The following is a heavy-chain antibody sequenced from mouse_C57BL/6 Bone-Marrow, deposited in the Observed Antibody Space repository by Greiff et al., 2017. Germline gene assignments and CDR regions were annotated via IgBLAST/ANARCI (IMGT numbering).Heavy chain of an antibody. CDR1: GYTFTSYW. CDR3: ARYYSNYEAMDY. J-gene: IGHJ4*01. Sequence: VQLQQPGAELVKPGASVKVSCKASGYTFTSYWMHWVKQRPGQGLEWIGRIHPSDSDTNYNQKFKGKATLTVDKSSSTAYMQLSSLTAEDSAVYYCARYYSNYEAMDYWGQGASVTVST. D-gene: IGHD2-5*01. V-gene: IGHV1-74*01. CDR2: IHPSDSDT.